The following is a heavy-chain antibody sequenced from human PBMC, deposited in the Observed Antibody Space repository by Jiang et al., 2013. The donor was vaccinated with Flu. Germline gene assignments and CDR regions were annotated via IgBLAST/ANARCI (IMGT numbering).Heavy chain of an antibody. CDR1: GYTFTGYY. J-gene: IGHJ6*02. CDR2: INPNSGGT. V-gene: IGHV1-2*04. D-gene: IGHD3-3*01. CDR3: AREPPYDFWSGYPYDYYYGMDV. Sequence: GAEVKKPGASVKVSCKASGYTFTGYYMHWVRQAPGQGLEWMGWINPNSGGTNYAQKFQGWVTMTRDTSISTAYMELSRLRSDDTAVYYCAREPPYDFWSGYPYDYYYGMDVWGQGPRSPSP.